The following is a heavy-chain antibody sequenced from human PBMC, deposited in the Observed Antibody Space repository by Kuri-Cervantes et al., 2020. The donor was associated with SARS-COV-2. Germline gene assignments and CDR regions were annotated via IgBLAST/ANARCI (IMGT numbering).Heavy chain of an antibody. J-gene: IGHJ4*02. CDR3: ARSAARPSLDY. D-gene: IGHD6-6*01. CDR2: ISGGDYST. V-gene: IGHV3-23*01. Sequence: GGSLRLSCAASGFTFSSYAMSWVRQGPGKGLEWVSAISGGDYSTYYADSVKGRFTISRDNSKNTLYLQMNSLRAGDTAVYYCARSAARPSLDYWGQGTLVTVSS. CDR1: GFTFSSYA.